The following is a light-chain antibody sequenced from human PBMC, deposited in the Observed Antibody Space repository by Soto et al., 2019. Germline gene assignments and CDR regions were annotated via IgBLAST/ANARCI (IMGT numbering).Light chain of an antibody. V-gene: IGKV1-39*01. CDR3: QQSYSTPPEKT. Sequence: DLQMTPSPSSLSASVGDRVTITCRASQSISSYLNWYQQKPGKAPKLLIYAASSLQSGVPSRFSGSGSGTDFTLTISSLQPEDFATYYCQQSYSTPPEKTFGQGTKVEIK. CDR2: AAS. J-gene: IGKJ1*01. CDR1: QSISSY.